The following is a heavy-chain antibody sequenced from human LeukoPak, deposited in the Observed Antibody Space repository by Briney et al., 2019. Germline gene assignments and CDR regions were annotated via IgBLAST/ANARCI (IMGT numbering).Heavy chain of an antibody. CDR1: GYTFVDYY. CDR3: ARNMFGGYSSVDY. J-gene: IGHJ4*02. D-gene: IGHD3-10*02. Sequence: ASVKVSCKASGYTFVDYYIHWVRQAPGQGLEWMGWISAYNGNTNYAQKLQGRVTMTTDTSTSTAYMELRSLRSDDTAVYYCARNMFGGYSSVDYWGQGTLVTVSS. V-gene: IGHV1-18*04. CDR2: ISAYNGNT.